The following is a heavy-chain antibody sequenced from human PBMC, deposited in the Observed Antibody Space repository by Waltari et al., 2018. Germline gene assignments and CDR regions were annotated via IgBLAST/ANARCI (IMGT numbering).Heavy chain of an antibody. CDR3: ARGPRIADEGIPDY. D-gene: IGHD6-13*01. J-gene: IGHJ4*02. V-gene: IGHV3-11*04. Sequence: QVQLVESGGGFVKPGGSLRPSCAASGFTFSDYSMTWVRQAPEKGLEWLSYISGSGSPIYSADSVKGRFTVSRDNAKNSLYLQMNSLRAEDTAVYYCARGPRIADEGIPDYWGQGTLVTVSS. CDR2: ISGSGSPI. CDR1: GFTFSDYS.